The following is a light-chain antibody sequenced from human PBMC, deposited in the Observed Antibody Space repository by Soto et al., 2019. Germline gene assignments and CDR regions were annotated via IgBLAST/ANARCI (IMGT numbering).Light chain of an antibody. CDR2: GAS. CDR1: QSVSSN. Sequence: EIVMTQPPATLPVSPGERTTHSCRARQSVSSNLACYQQKPGQAPRVLIYGASTRATGISARFSGSGSGTDFTLTILCLKSEVFAVYDCPQHINWRWTFGQGTKVEIK. CDR3: PQHINWRWT. V-gene: IGKV3-15*01. J-gene: IGKJ1*01.